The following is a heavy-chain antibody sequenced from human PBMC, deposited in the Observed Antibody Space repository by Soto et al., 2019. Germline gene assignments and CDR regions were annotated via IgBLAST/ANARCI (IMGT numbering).Heavy chain of an antibody. CDR1: GFSISNYW. CDR2: IKEDGSEK. J-gene: IGHJ4*02. V-gene: IGHV3-7*01. D-gene: IGHD3-9*01. CDR3: ARVFDTYYFDS. Sequence: PGGSLRLSCAASGFSISNYWMNWVRQAPGKGPEWVANIKEDGSEKYYADSVKGRFTISRDNSKKTLYLQMNSLRAEDTAVYYCARVFDTYYFDSWGQGNMVTVSS.